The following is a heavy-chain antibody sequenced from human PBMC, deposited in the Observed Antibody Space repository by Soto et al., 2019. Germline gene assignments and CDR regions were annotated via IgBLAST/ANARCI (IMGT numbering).Heavy chain of an antibody. V-gene: IGHV3-23*01. CDR3: AKRSPYSSGWYSPIFDY. CDR1: GFSFSDYA. CDR2: ISESGGST. Sequence: GGSLRLSCAASGFSFSDYAMSWVRQAPGKGLEWVSVISESGGSTHYADSVRGRFTVSRDNSKNSLSLRMNSLRDEDTAVYFCAKRSPYSSGWYSPIFDYWGQGALGTVSS. J-gene: IGHJ4*02. D-gene: IGHD6-13*01.